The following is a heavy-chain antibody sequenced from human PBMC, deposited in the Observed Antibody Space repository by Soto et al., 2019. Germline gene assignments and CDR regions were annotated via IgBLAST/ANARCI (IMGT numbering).Heavy chain of an antibody. Sequence: SETMSLSSAVYEGYFSDYYWSWIRKTTGKGLEWIGEINHSGSTNYNPSLKSRVTISVDTSKNQFSLKLSSVTAADTAVYYCTHGGVDILTGYYGSPPFDPWGQGTLVTVSS. D-gene: IGHD3-9*01. CDR1: EGYFSDYY. V-gene: IGHV4-34*01. J-gene: IGHJ5*02. CDR3: THGGVDILTGYYGSPPFDP. CDR2: INHSGST.